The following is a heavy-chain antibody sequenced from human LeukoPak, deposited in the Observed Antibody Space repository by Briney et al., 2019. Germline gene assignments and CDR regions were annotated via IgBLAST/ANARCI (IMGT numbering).Heavy chain of an antibody. D-gene: IGHD3-22*01. Sequence: GESLKISCKGSGCSFTSYWIGWVRQMPGKGLEWMGIIYPGDPDTRYSPSFQGQVTISADKSISTAYLQWSSLKASDTAMYYCARTGDSSGYSWYFDLWGRGTLVTVSS. CDR2: IYPGDPDT. CDR1: GCSFTSYW. V-gene: IGHV5-51*01. CDR3: ARTGDSSGYSWYFDL. J-gene: IGHJ2*01.